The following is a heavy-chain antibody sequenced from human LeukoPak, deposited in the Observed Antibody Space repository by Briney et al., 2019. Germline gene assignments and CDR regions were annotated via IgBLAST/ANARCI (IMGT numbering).Heavy chain of an antibody. V-gene: IGHV3-30*18. CDR1: GFTFNSFG. D-gene: IGHD3-22*01. Sequence: GGSLRLSCAASGFTFNSFGMHWARQAPGKGLEGVADISYDGSNKYFADSVKGRFTISRDNSKNTLYLQMNSLRAEDTAVYYCAKDYDSSGWAAFDIWGQGTMVAVSS. J-gene: IGHJ3*02. CDR2: ISYDGSNK. CDR3: AKDYDSSGWAAFDI.